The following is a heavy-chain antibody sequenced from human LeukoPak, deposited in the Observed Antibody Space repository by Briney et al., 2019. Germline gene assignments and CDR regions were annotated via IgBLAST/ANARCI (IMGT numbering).Heavy chain of an antibody. CDR1: RFTFSTSD. CDR3: AKGGGSSGWHRWVDQ. J-gene: IGHJ4*02. D-gene: IGHD6-19*01. Sequence: PGGSLRLSCAASRFTFSTSDMNWVRQAPGRGLEWVSVISGSGANKFYADSVKGRFTISRDNSKNTLYLQMNSLRAEDTAVYYCAKGGGSSGWHRWVDQWGQGTLVTVSS. CDR2: ISGSGANK. V-gene: IGHV3-23*01.